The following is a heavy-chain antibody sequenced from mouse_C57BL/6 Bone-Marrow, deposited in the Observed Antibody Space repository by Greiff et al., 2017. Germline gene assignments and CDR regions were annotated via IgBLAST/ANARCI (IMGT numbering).Heavy chain of an antibody. Sequence: QVQLQQSGAELARPGASVKLSCKASGYTFTSYGISWVKQRTGQGLEWIGEIYPRSGNTSYNEKFKGKATLTADKSSSTAYMELRSLTSEDSAVYFCARRRPYAMDYWGQGTSVTVSS. CDR3: ARRRPYAMDY. CDR2: IYPRSGNT. J-gene: IGHJ4*01. CDR1: GYTFTSYG. D-gene: IGHD1-2*01. V-gene: IGHV1-81*01.